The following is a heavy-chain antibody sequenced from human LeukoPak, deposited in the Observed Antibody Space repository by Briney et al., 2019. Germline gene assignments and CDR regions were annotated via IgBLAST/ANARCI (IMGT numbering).Heavy chain of an antibody. Sequence: GGSLRLSCAASDFTFSPYWMTWVRQAPGKGLEWVANIKQDGSETYYVDSVEGRFTIFRDNAKNSLYLQMNGLRAEDTAVYYCARGGGYYIYWGQGTLVTVSS. CDR1: DFTFSPYW. D-gene: IGHD3-22*01. CDR3: ARGGGYYIY. V-gene: IGHV3-7*01. CDR2: IKQDGSET. J-gene: IGHJ4*02.